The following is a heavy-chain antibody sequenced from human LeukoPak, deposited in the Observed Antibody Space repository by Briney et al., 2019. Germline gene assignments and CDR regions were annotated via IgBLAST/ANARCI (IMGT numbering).Heavy chain of an antibody. V-gene: IGHV3-30*02. CDR1: GFTFSNSW. D-gene: IGHD3-22*01. J-gene: IGHJ4*02. CDR3: AKSSPPYYYDSSGYSDY. Sequence: GGSLRLSCAASGFTFSNSWMSWVRQAPGKGLEWVACIRYDGSNKYYADSVKGRFTISRDNSKNTLYLQMNSLRAEDTAVYYCAKSSPPYYYDSSGYSDYWGQGTLVTVSS. CDR2: IRYDGSNK.